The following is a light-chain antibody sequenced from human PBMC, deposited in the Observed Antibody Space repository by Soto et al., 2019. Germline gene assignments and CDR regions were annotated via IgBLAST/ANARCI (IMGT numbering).Light chain of an antibody. Sequence: QCVLTQPPSVSAAPGQKVTLSCSGSSSNIASNYVSWHQQVPGTAPKLLIYESNKRPSGIPDRFSASKSGTSATLGITGLQTGDEADYYRGTWDSRLSVYVFGTGTKVTVL. CDR1: SSNIASNY. CDR3: GTWDSRLSVYV. J-gene: IGLJ1*01. V-gene: IGLV1-51*02. CDR2: ESN.